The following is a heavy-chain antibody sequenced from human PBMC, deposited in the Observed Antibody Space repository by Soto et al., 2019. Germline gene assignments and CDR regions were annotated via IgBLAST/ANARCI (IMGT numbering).Heavy chain of an antibody. V-gene: IGHV3-23*01. D-gene: IGHD3-16*01. CDR3: AQLGLMTFSHKHYFNH. J-gene: IGHJ4*02. CDR1: GFSVDNYA. Sequence: EVQLLESGGDLVQPGGSLRLSCVASGFSVDNYAMSWVRQAPGKGLEWVSAIKSDGSSTYYAASVKDRFIISRDNAKNTLYLQLNSLRAEDKAVYYCAQLGLMTFSHKHYFNHWGRGTLVTDAS. CDR2: IKSDGSST.